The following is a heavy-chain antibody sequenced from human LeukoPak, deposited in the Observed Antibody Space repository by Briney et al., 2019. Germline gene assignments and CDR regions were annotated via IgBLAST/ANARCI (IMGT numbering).Heavy chain of an antibody. D-gene: IGHD4-11*01. Sequence: SETLSLTCTVSGGSISSSSYYWGWIRQPPGKGLEWIGSIYYSGSTYYNPSLKSRVTISVDTSRNQFSLKLSSVTAPDTAVYYCARAGDYSNYHARAYYYYGTDVWGQGTTVTVSS. CDR2: IYYSGST. V-gene: IGHV4-39*01. CDR1: GGSISSSSYY. CDR3: ARAGDYSNYHARAYYYYGTDV. J-gene: IGHJ6*02.